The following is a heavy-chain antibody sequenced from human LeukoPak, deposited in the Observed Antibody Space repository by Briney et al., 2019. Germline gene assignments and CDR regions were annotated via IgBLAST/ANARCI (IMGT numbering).Heavy chain of an antibody. CDR2: IYYSGST. CDR1: GGSISSYH. J-gene: IGHJ4*02. Sequence: SETLSLTCSVSGGSISSYHWSWIRQPRGKGLEWIGYIYYSGSTNYNPSLKSRVTISVDTSKNQFSLKLSSVTAADTAVYYCASTEMGYCSSTSCYSFDYWGQGTLVTVSS. V-gene: IGHV4-59*08. D-gene: IGHD2-2*02. CDR3: ASTEMGYCSSTSCYSFDY.